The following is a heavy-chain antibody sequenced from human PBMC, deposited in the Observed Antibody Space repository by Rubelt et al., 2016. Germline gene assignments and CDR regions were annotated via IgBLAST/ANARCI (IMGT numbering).Heavy chain of an antibody. CDR3: EASPRAGWEAPWDF. CDR2: ISASGGDT. J-gene: IGHJ4*02. Sequence: AQPGGSLRLSCAASGFTFSNHAMTWVRQAPGKGLERVSSISASGGDTYYADSVRGRLTVSRDNSKNTVFLQMNSLRAEDTAVYYCEASPRAGWEAPWDFWGQGTLVTVSS. CDR1: GFTFSNHA. V-gene: IGHV3-23*01. D-gene: IGHD1-26*01.